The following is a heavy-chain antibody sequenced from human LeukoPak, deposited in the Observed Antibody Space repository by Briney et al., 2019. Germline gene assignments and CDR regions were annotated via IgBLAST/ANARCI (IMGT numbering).Heavy chain of an antibody. D-gene: IGHD3-10*01. CDR3: ARDRGGKDY. V-gene: IGHV3-7*03. Sequence: GGSLRLSCAAPGFTFSDYWMSWVRQAPGKGLEWVANIQQDGIEKYCVDSVKGRFTISRDNAKNSLHLQMNSLTADDTAIYYCARDRGGKDYWGQGTLVTVSS. J-gene: IGHJ4*02. CDR2: IQQDGIEK. CDR1: GFTFSDYW.